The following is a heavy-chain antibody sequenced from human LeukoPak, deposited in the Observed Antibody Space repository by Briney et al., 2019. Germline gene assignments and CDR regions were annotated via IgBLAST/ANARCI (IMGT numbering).Heavy chain of an antibody. Sequence: ASVKVSCKASGYTFTSYGINWVRQAPGQGLEWMGGVIPIFGTANYAQKFQGRVTITADESTSTAYMELSSLRSEDTAVYYCASVYGSGSNGYYYYYYMAVWGKGTTVTISS. CDR1: GYTFTSYG. CDR2: VIPIFGTA. V-gene: IGHV1-69*13. CDR3: ASVYGSGSNGYYYYYYMAV. D-gene: IGHD3-10*01. J-gene: IGHJ6*03.